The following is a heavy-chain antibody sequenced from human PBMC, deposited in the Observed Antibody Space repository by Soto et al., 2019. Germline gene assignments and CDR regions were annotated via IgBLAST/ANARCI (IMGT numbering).Heavy chain of an antibody. CDR1: GFTFSSYA. J-gene: IGHJ6*03. Sequence: EVQLLESGGDLVQPGGSLRLSCAASGFTFSSYAMSWVRQAPGKGLEWVSGVSGGGGATDYADSVKGRFTISRDNSKNTLYLQMKTLRAADTALYYCAKHPCTGTSFTRSSYMDVWGKGTTVTVSS. CDR2: VSGGGGAT. V-gene: IGHV3-23*01. D-gene: IGHD2-2*01. CDR3: AKHPCTGTSFTRSSYMDV.